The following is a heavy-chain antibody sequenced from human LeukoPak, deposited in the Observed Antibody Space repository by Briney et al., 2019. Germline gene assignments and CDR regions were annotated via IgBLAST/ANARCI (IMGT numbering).Heavy chain of an antibody. V-gene: IGHV4-31*03. CDR1: GGSISSGGYY. D-gene: IGHD3-9*01. CDR2: IYYSGST. J-gene: IGHJ2*01. Sequence: SETLSLTCIVSGGSISSGGYYWSWIRQHPGKGLEWIGYIYYSGSTCYNPSLKSRVTISVDTSKNQFSLKLSSVTAADTAVYYCARGPHYDILTGYNWYFDLWGRGTLVAVSS. CDR3: ARGPHYDILTGYNWYFDL.